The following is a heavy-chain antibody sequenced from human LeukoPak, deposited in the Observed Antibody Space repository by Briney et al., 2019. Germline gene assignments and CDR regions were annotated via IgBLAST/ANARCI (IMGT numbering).Heavy chain of an antibody. CDR2: INHSGST. Sequence: PETLSLTCAVYGGSFSGYYWSWIRQPPGKGLEWIGEINHSGSTNYNPSLKSRVTISVDTSKNQFSLKLSSVTAADTAVYYCARGVPAALYYFDYWGQGTLVTVSS. D-gene: IGHD2-2*01. V-gene: IGHV4-34*01. CDR1: GGSFSGYY. J-gene: IGHJ4*02. CDR3: ARGVPAALYYFDY.